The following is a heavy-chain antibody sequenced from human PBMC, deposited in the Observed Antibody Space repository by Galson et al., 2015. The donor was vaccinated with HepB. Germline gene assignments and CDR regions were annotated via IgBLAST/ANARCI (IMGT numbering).Heavy chain of an antibody. CDR1: GFIFSSYS. J-gene: IGHJ5*02. D-gene: IGHD2-15*01. CDR3: ARRGVVVTQGDWFDP. V-gene: IGHV3-21*01. CDR2: ISSSSSYI. Sequence: SLRLSCAASGFIFSSYSMNWVRQAPGKGLEWVSSISSSSSYIYYADSVKGRFTISRDNAKNSLYLQMNSLRAEDTAVYYCARRGVVVTQGDWFDPWGQGTLVTVSS.